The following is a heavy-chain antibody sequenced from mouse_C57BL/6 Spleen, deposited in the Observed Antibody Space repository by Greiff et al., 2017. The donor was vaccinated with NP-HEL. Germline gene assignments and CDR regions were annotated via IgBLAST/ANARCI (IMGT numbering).Heavy chain of an antibody. CDR1: GFTFSDYG. V-gene: IGHV5-17*01. J-gene: IGHJ3*01. Sequence: EVQLVESGGGLVKPGGSLKLSCAASGFTFSDYGMHWVRQAPEKGLEWVAYISSGSSTIYYADTVKGRFTISRDNAKNTLFLQMTSLRSEDTAMYYCARGYSNYGFAYWGQGTLVTVSA. CDR2: ISSGSSTI. D-gene: IGHD2-5*01. CDR3: ARGYSNYGFAY.